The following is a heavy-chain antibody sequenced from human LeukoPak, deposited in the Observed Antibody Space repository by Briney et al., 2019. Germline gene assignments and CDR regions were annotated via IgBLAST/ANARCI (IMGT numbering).Heavy chain of an antibody. CDR3: ARRAYSSGSDPYYYYYMDV. V-gene: IGHV3-30*04. Sequence: PGGSLRLSCAASGFTFSNYVMHWVRQAPGKGLEWVAVISYDGNNKYYADSVRGRFTISRDNSKNTLYLQMNSLRAEDTAVYYCARRAYSSGSDPYYYYYMDVWGKGTTVTVSS. CDR1: GFTFSNYV. D-gene: IGHD6-19*01. CDR2: ISYDGNNK. J-gene: IGHJ6*03.